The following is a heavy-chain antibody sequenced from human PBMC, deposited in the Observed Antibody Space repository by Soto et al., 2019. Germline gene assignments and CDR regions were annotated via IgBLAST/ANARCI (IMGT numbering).Heavy chain of an antibody. CDR2: LYYGRSA. CDR1: GDSISTYY. V-gene: IGHV4-59*01. D-gene: IGHD3-22*01. CDR3: ALRSMAVVPEY. Sequence: QVQLQESGPGLVKPSETLSLTCAVSGDSISTYYCMWIRQPPGKGLESIGYLYYGRSANYNPSLKSRVTLSVDTSTNQCSLTLSSMTAADTAAYYCALRSMAVVPEYWGQGTLVTVSS. J-gene: IGHJ4*02.